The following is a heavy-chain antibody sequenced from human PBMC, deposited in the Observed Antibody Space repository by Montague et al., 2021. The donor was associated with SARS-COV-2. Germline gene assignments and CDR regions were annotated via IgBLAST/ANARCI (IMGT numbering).Heavy chain of an antibody. CDR2: IYDGGST. Sequence: SLRLSCSASGFTVTSHSMSWVRQAPGKGLEWVSVIYDGGSTYYADSVKGRFTISRDNSKNTLYLQMNSLRAEDTAVYYCARGGGLRNYGMDTWGQGTTVTVSS. CDR3: ARGGGLRNYGMDT. J-gene: IGHJ6*02. V-gene: IGHV3-53*01. D-gene: IGHD5-12*01. CDR1: GFTVTSHS.